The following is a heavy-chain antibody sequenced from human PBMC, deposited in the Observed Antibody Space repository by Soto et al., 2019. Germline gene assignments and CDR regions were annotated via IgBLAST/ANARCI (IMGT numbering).Heavy chain of an antibody. J-gene: IGHJ4*02. D-gene: IGHD2-15*01. CDR1: GGTFSSYT. Sequence: QVQLVQSGAEVKKPGSSVKVSCKASGGTFSSYTISWVRQAPGQGLEWMGRIIPILGIANYAQKFQGRVTXTXDXXTSTDYMGRSSLIAEETAGYSCAGGPGSGVASLNYWGQGTLVTVSS. CDR2: IIPILGIA. CDR3: AGGPGSGVASLNY. V-gene: IGHV1-69*02.